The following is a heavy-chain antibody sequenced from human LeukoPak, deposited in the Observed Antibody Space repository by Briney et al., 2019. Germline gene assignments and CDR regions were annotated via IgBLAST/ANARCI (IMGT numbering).Heavy chain of an antibody. D-gene: IGHD5-12*01. J-gene: IGHJ3*02. Sequence: SETLSLTCAVYRDSFSGYYWSWIRQPPGKGLEWIGEINHSGSTNYNPSLKIRVTISVDTSKNQFSLKLSAVTAADTAVYYCASAYSGYDLGAFDIWGQGTMVTVSS. V-gene: IGHV4-34*01. CDR1: RDSFSGYY. CDR3: ASAYSGYDLGAFDI. CDR2: INHSGST.